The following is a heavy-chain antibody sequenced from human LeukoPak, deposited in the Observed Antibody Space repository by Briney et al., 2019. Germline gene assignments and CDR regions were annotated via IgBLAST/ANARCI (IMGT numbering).Heavy chain of an antibody. D-gene: IGHD1-7*01. V-gene: IGHV1-18*01. J-gene: IGHJ4*02. CDR3: ARANNWNYALGY. CDR2: ISTGNGKT. CDR1: GYTFTSYG. Sequence: ASVKVSCKASGYTFTSYGISWVRQAPGQGLEWMGWISTGNGKTNYGQKFQGRVTMTTDTSTGTAYMELRSLRSGDTAMYYCARANNWNYALGYWGQGTLVTVSS.